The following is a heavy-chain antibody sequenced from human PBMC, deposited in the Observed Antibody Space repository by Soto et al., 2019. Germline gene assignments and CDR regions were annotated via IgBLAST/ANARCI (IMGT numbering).Heavy chain of an antibody. J-gene: IGHJ4*02. CDR3: ARATMVRGVPYYFDY. V-gene: IGHV4-30-4*01. CDR2: IYYSGST. Sequence: SETLSLTCTVSGGSISSGDYYWSWIRQPPGKGLEWIGYIYYSGSTYYNPSLKSRVTISVDTSKNQFSLKLSSVTAADTAVYYCARATMVRGVPYYFDYWGQGTLVTVSS. D-gene: IGHD3-10*01. CDR1: GGSISSGDYY.